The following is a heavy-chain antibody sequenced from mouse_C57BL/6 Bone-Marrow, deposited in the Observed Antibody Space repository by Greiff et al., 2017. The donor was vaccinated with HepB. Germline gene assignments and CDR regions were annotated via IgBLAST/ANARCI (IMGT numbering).Heavy chain of an antibody. D-gene: IGHD1-2*01. Sequence: QVQLQQSGAELVKPGASVKLSCKASGYTFTSYWMHWVKQRPGQGLEWIGMIHPNSGSTNYNEKFKSKATLTVDKSSSTAYMQLSSLTSEDSAVYYCARRLRPYYFDYWGQGTTLTVSS. CDR1: GYTFTSYW. CDR2: IHPNSGST. V-gene: IGHV1-64*01. CDR3: ARRLRPYYFDY. J-gene: IGHJ2*01.